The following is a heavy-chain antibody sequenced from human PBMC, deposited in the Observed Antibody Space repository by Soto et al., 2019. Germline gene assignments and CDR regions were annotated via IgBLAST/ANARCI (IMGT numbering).Heavy chain of an antibody. Sequence: EVQLVESGGGLVQPGESLRLSCAASEFIFNNYWMTWVRQAPEKGLEWVASIKPDGSDKYYLDSVKGRFTISRYNAKNSVYLQMDGLRADDPAVYFCASGTRVGWNTNWLDHWGQGTLFTFSS. CDR2: IKPDGSDK. D-gene: IGHD1-1*01. J-gene: IGHJ5*02. CDR1: EFIFNNYW. V-gene: IGHV3-7*03. CDR3: ASGTRVGWNTNWLDH.